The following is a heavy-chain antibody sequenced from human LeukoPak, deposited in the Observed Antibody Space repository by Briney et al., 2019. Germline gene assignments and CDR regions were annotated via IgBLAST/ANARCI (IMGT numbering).Heavy chain of an antibody. CDR2: ISGSDNYI. V-gene: IGHV3-21*01. CDR3: ARDEGLPAEYFQH. Sequence: GGSLRLSCAASGFTFSNAWMTWVRQAPGKGLEWVSSISGSDNYIFYADSVKGRFTISRDNAKNSLFLQMDSLRAEDTAVYYCARDEGLPAEYFQHWGQGTLVTVSS. CDR1: GFTFSNAW. D-gene: IGHD4-11*01. J-gene: IGHJ1*01.